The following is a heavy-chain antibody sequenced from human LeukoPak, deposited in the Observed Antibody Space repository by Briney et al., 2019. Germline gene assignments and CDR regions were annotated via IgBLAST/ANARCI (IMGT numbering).Heavy chain of an antibody. Sequence: GGSLRLSCAASGLTFSNYWMHWVRQAPGKGLVWVSGTRSTGSSTSYADSVKGRFTISRDNTKNTLYLQMNSLRDEDTAVYYCATLYGGLDIWGQGTMVTVSS. CDR1: GLTFSNYW. V-gene: IGHV3-74*01. J-gene: IGHJ3*02. CDR3: ATLYGGLDI. CDR2: TRSTGSST. D-gene: IGHD4/OR15-4a*01.